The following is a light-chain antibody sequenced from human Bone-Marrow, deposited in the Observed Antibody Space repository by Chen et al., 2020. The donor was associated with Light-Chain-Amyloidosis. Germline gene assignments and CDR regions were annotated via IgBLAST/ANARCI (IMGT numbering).Light chain of an antibody. J-gene: IGLJ2*01. CDR1: NLGDKY. CDR3: QAWDSSAVV. Sequence: SYELTQPPSVSLSPGQTASIPWSGDNLGDKYVSWYQQKAGQSPVLVVYQDNKRPSGIPERFSGSNSGNTATLTIGGTQAMDEAEYYCQAWDSSAVVFGGGTKLTVI. CDR2: QDN. V-gene: IGLV3-1*01.